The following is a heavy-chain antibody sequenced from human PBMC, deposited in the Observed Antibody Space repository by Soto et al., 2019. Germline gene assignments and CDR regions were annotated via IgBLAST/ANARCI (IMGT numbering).Heavy chain of an antibody. D-gene: IGHD2-2*01. CDR1: GGSISNYY. J-gene: IGHJ4*02. Sequence: SETLSLTCTVSGGSISNYYWSWIRQPPGKGLEWIGYFYHSGSSNYNPSLKGRVTISGDTSKNQFSLELSSVTAADTAVYYCARVPDYWGQGILVTVSS. CDR3: ARVPDY. CDR2: FYHSGSS. V-gene: IGHV4-59*01.